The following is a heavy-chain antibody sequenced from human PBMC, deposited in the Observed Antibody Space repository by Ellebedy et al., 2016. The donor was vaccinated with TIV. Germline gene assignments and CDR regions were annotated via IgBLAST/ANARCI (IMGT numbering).Heavy chain of an antibody. J-gene: IGHJ5*02. D-gene: IGHD4-17*01. CDR1: GCSISSSTYY. CDR3: ASRESTVTTGASMGFDP. Sequence: MPSETLSLTCTASGCSISSSTYYWGWIRQPPGKGLEWLGSFYYSRSTYYNPSLKSRVTISVDTSKNQFSLKLTSVTAADTAVYYCASRESTVTTGASMGFDPWGQGTLVTVSS. CDR2: FYYSRST. V-gene: IGHV4-39*01.